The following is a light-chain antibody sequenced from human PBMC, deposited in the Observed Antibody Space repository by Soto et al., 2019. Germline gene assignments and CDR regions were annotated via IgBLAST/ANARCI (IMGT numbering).Light chain of an antibody. J-gene: IGKJ4*01. CDR3: QQYSTSPLT. CDR2: DVS. CDR1: QSVSSN. V-gene: IGKV3-15*01. Sequence: EIVLTQSPATLSVSPGDGAALXCRASQSVSSNLAWYQQKPGQAPRLVMYDVSTRATGILARFSGSGSGTEFTLTISSLQSEDFAVYYCQQYSTSPLTFGGGTKVDIK.